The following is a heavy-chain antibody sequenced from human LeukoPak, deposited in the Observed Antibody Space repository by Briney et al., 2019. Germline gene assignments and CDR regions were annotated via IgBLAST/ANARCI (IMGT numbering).Heavy chain of an antibody. D-gene: IGHD3-3*01. CDR1: GYTFTELS. CDR2: FDPEDGET. Sequence: ASVKVSCKVSGYTFTELSMHWVRQAPGKGLEWMGGFDPEDGETIYAQKFQGRVTMTEDTSTDTAYMELSSLRSEDTAVYYCATTRFAYYYYGMDVWGKGTTVTVSS. CDR3: ATTRFAYYYYGMDV. J-gene: IGHJ6*04. V-gene: IGHV1-24*01.